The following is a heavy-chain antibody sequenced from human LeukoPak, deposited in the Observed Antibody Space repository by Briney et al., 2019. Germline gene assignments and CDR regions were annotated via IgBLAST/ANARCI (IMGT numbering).Heavy chain of an antibody. D-gene: IGHD5-12*01. V-gene: IGHV3-66*01. J-gene: IGHJ6*02. Sequence: GGYLRLSCAASGFTVSSNYMSWVRQAPGKGLEWGSVIYSGGSTYYADSVKGRFTISRDNSKNTLYLQMNSLRAEDTAVYYCAREWLYGMDVWGQGTTVTVPS. CDR1: GFTVSSNY. CDR3: AREWLYGMDV. CDR2: IYSGGST.